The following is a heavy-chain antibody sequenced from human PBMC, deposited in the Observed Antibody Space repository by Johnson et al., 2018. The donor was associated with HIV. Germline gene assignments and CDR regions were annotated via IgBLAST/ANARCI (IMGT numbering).Heavy chain of an antibody. CDR2: IWYDGDIT. CDR1: GFTFSRYG. D-gene: IGHD2/OR15-2a*01. J-gene: IGHJ3*02. Sequence: QVQLVESGGGVVQPGRSLRLSCAASGFTFSRYGMHWVRQAPGKGLEWVAVIWYDGDITYYVDSVKGRFTSSRDNSKNTLFLQMNTLRAEDTAVYYCARDPSNSRGWLGDAFDIWGQGTMVTVSS. V-gene: IGHV3-33*01. CDR3: ARDPSNSRGWLGDAFDI.